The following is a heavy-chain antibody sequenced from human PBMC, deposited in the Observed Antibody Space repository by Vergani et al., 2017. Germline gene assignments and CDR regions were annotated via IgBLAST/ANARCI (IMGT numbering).Heavy chain of an antibody. CDR2: ISYDGSNK. J-gene: IGHJ3*02. V-gene: IGHV3-30-3*01. Sequence: QVQLVESGGGVVQPGRSLRLSCAASGFTFSSYAMHWVRQAPGKGPEWVAVISYDGSNKYYADSVKGRFTISRDNSKNTLYLQMNSLRAEDTAVYYCARNSPGRGDAFDIWGQGTMVTVSS. D-gene: IGHD2-15*01. CDR3: ARNSPGRGDAFDI. CDR1: GFTFSSYA.